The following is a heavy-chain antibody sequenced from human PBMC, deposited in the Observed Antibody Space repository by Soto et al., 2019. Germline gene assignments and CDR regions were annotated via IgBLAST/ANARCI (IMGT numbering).Heavy chain of an antibody. D-gene: IGHD7-27*01. CDR3: ARGSTLAHWGGYYFDY. J-gene: IGHJ4*02. CDR1: GGSISSYY. Sequence: SETLSLTCTVSGGSISSYYWSWIRQPPGKGLEWIGYIYYSGSTNYNPSLKSRVTISVDTSKNQFSLKLSSVTAADTAVYYCARGSTLAHWGGYYFDYWGQGTLVTVSS. V-gene: IGHV4-59*01. CDR2: IYYSGST.